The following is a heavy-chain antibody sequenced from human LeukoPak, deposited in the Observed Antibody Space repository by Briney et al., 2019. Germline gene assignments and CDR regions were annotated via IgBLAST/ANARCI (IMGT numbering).Heavy chain of an antibody. V-gene: IGHV3-23*01. Sequence: PGGSLRLSCVASGFTFSSYGMSWVRQAPGKGLEWVAAISVSGGSTNYADSVKGRFTISRDNSKNTLYLQMNSLRAEDTAVYYCAKVFFMDYWGQGTLVTVSS. D-gene: IGHD2-8*01. CDR2: ISVSGGST. J-gene: IGHJ4*02. CDR1: GFTFSSYG. CDR3: AKVFFMDY.